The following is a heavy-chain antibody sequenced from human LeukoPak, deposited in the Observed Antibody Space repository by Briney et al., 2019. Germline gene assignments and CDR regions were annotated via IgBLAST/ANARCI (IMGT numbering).Heavy chain of an antibody. J-gene: IGHJ4*02. D-gene: IGHD6-6*01. V-gene: IGHV4-59*08. CDR2: VYYTGST. CDR3: ARHFAYSSSSYFDY. Sequence: SETLSLTCSVSGGSVSNYYWSWIRQPPGKGLEWMGYVYYTGSTNYNPSLKSRVTMFEDKSKSLFSRRLYSVTVADTAVYYCARHFAYSSSSYFDYWGQGSLVTVSS. CDR1: GGSVSNYY.